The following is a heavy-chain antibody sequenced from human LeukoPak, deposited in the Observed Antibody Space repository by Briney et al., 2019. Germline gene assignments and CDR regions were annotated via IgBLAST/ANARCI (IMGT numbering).Heavy chain of an antibody. D-gene: IGHD3-22*01. V-gene: IGHV3-30-3*01. Sequence: GGSLRLSCAASGFTLSGFAMHWVRQAPGKGLEWVAVLLHDGSEKYYADSVKGRFTISRDTSKNMAYLQMNSLRAEETAVYYCARDLGGYGYYGMDVWGQGTTVTVSS. CDR2: LLHDGSEK. CDR1: GFTLSGFA. J-gene: IGHJ6*02. CDR3: ARDLGGYGYYGMDV.